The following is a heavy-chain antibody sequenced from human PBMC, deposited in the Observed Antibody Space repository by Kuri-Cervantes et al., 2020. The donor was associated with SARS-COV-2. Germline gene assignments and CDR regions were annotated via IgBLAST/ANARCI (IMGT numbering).Heavy chain of an antibody. Sequence: GSLRLSCTVSGDSVTTSTFYWSWIRQPPGKGLEWIGEINHSGSTNHNPSLKSRVTISVDTSKNQFSLKLSSVTAADTAVYYCARWALAAAGFDYWGQGTLVTVSS. CDR1: GDSVTTSTFY. CDR2: INHSGST. D-gene: IGHD6-13*01. CDR3: ARWALAAAGFDY. V-gene: IGHV4-39*07. J-gene: IGHJ4*02.